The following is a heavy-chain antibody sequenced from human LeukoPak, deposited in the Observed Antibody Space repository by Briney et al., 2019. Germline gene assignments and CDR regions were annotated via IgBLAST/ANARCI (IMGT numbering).Heavy chain of an antibody. CDR1: GYTFTSYY. CDR2: INPNSGGT. Sequence: ASVKVSCKASGYTFTSYYMHWVRQAPGQGLEWMGWINPNSGGTNYAQKFQGRVTMTRDTSISTAYMELSRLRSDDTAVYYCARLIAVAGTGFDYWGQGTLVTVSS. D-gene: IGHD6-19*01. J-gene: IGHJ4*02. CDR3: ARLIAVAGTGFDY. V-gene: IGHV1-2*02.